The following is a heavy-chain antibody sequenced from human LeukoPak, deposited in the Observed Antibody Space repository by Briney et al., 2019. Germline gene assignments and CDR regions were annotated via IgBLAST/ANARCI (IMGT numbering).Heavy chain of an antibody. CDR1: EYSFTSYW. Sequence: GESLKISCKGSEYSFTSYWIGWVRQMPGKGLEWMGIIYPGDSDTRYSPSFQGQVTISADRSISTAYLQWSSLKASDTAMYYCARQYDILTGYYSYWGQGTLVTVSS. CDR2: IYPGDSDT. CDR3: ARQYDILTGYYSY. D-gene: IGHD3-9*01. J-gene: IGHJ4*02. V-gene: IGHV5-51*01.